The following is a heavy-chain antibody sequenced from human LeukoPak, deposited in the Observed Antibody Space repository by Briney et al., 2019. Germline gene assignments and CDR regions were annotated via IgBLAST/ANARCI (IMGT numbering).Heavy chain of an antibody. J-gene: IGHJ4*02. V-gene: IGHV3-23*01. D-gene: IGHD5-18*01. Sequence: SGGSLRLSCAASGFTFSSYAMSWVRQAPGKGLEWVSAISGSGGSTYYADSAKGRFTISRDNSKNTLYLQMNSLRAEDTAVYYCAKDPWIQLWLTPYYFDYWGQGTLVTVSS. CDR2: ISGSGGST. CDR3: AKDPWIQLWLTPYYFDY. CDR1: GFTFSSYA.